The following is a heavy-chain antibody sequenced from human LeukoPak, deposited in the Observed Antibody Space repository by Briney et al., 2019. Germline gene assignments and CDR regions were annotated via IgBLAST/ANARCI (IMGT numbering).Heavy chain of an antibody. CDR1: VYSSTDYY. J-gene: IGHJ4*02. Sequence: ASVTVSFTASVYSSTDYYIYWVRQAPGQGLEWLGWIKPNSGNTNYVQKFEGRVTMTRDTAISTAYMELSSLGSDDTAVYYCATKKYSGSFYAFWGQGTLVTVSS. V-gene: IGHV1-2*02. CDR3: ATKKYSGSFYAF. CDR2: IKPNSGNT. D-gene: IGHD1-26*01.